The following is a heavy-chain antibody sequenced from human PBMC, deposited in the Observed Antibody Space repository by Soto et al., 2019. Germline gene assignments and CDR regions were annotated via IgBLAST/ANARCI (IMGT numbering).Heavy chain of an antibody. CDR3: ARLPDDNGYYYFDY. Sequence: SETLSLTCTVSGGSISGSNYYWAWIRQPPGKGLEWIGSIFQTGKTYYNPSLRSRVTISIDTSKNQFSLRVSSVTATDTAVYYCARLPDDNGYYYFDYWGQGTLVTAPQ. CDR2: IFQTGKT. D-gene: IGHD3-22*01. V-gene: IGHV4-39*01. CDR1: GGSISGSNYY. J-gene: IGHJ4*02.